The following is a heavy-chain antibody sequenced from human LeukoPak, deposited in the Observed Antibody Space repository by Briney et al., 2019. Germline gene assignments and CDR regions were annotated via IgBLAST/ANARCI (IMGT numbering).Heavy chain of an antibody. CDR1: GGSISSSGYY. Sequence: PSETLSLTCTISGGSISSSGYYWDWIRQPPGKGLEWIGSIDHSGSTYYNASLKSRVTISIDTSKNHFSLKLNSVTAADTAVFYCARGGLWIYYFDYWGQGTLVTVSS. CDR2: IDHSGST. V-gene: IGHV4-39*02. CDR3: ARGGLWIYYFDY. J-gene: IGHJ4*02. D-gene: IGHD1-1*01.